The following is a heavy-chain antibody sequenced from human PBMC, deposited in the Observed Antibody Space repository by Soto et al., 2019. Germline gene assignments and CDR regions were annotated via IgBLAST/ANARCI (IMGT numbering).Heavy chain of an antibody. Sequence: SETLSLTCAVYGGSFSGYYWSWIRQPPGKGLEWIGEINHSGSTNYNPSLKSRVTISVDTSKNQFSLKLSSVTAADTAVYYCTRGGGLRFFDYWGQGTLVTVSS. CDR2: INHSGST. CDR1: GGSFSGYY. CDR3: TRGGGLRFFDY. D-gene: IGHD5-12*01. V-gene: IGHV4-34*01. J-gene: IGHJ4*02.